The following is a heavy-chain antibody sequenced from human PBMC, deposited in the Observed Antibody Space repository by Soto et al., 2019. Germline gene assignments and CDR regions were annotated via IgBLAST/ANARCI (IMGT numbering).Heavy chain of an antibody. J-gene: IGHJ4*02. CDR3: ASYRGEPVAEYTLDN. D-gene: IGHD2-21*01. CDR2: VYNSGST. CDR1: GASISSNY. Sequence: PSETLSLTCTVSGASISSNYWTWIRQPPGKGLEWIGYVYNSGSTTYNPSLKSRVTISEDTSKSQFSLKVNSMTAADTAVDYCASYRGEPVAEYTLDNWGQGIMVTVSS. V-gene: IGHV4-59*01.